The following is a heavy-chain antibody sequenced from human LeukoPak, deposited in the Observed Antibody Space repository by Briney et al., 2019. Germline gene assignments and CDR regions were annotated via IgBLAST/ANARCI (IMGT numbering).Heavy chain of an antibody. V-gene: IGHV4-59*01. CDR3: ARDPSYFSGWFDP. CDR2: IYYSGST. J-gene: IGHJ5*02. D-gene: IGHD2/OR15-2a*01. Sequence: SETLSLTCTVSGGSISNYYWSWIRQPPGKRVEWIGYIYYSGSTNYNPSLKSRVTISVDTSKNQVSLKLNSVTAADTALYYCARDPSYFSGWFDPWGQGILVTVSA. CDR1: GGSISNYY.